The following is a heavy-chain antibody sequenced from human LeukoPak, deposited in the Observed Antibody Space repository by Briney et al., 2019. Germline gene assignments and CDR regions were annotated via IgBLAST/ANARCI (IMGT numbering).Heavy chain of an antibody. CDR1: GGSFSGYY. J-gene: IGHJ6*02. V-gene: IGHV4-34*01. Sequence: PSETLSLTCAVYGGSFSGYYWSWIRQPPGKGLEWIGEIYHSGSTNYNPSLKSRVTISVDKSKNQFSLKLSSVTAADTAVYYCASATSLYYYGMDVWGQGTTVTVSS. CDR3: ASATSLYYYGMDV. CDR2: IYHSGST.